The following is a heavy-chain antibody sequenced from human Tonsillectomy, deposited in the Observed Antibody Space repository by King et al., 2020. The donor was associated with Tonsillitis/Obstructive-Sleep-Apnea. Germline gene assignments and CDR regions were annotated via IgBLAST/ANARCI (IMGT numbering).Heavy chain of an antibody. CDR3: AYSPSPFTMFRGVLDYFAY. V-gene: IGHV2-5*02. J-gene: IGHJ4*02. CDR2: IYWDDDK. CDR1: GFSLSTSGVG. D-gene: IGHD3-10*01. Sequence: TLKESGPTLVKPTQTLTLTCTFSGFSLSTSGVGVGWIRQPPGKALEWLALIYWDDDKRYSPSVTSRLTITKDTSKNQVDLKITNMNPVDTATYYCAYSPSPFTMFRGVLDYFAYWGQGTLVPVPS.